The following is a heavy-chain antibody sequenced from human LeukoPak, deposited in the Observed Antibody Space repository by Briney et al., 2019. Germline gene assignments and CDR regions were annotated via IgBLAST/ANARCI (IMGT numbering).Heavy chain of an antibody. CDR2: IRYDGSNK. Sequence: PGGSLRLSCAASGFTFSSYGMHWVRQAPGKGLEWVAFIRYDGSNKYYADSVKGRFTISRDNSKNTLYLQMNSLRAEDTAVYYCAKGIVATIRSNYFDYWGQGTLVTVSS. V-gene: IGHV3-30*02. CDR1: GFTFSSYG. D-gene: IGHD5-12*01. J-gene: IGHJ4*02. CDR3: AKGIVATIRSNYFDY.